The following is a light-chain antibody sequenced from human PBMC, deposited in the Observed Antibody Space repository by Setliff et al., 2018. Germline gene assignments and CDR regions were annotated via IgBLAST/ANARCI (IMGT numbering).Light chain of an antibody. V-gene: IGLV1-40*01. CDR2: HNN. CDR1: GAGFT. CDR3: QSYAGGLGGYV. Sequence: QSVLTQPPSVSGAPGQRVSISCTGIGAGFTVHWYQQLPTTAPKLLISHNNNRPSGVPDRFSGSRSGTSASLVSTGLQAEDEADHYCQSYAGGLGGYVFGGGTKVTVL. J-gene: IGLJ1*01.